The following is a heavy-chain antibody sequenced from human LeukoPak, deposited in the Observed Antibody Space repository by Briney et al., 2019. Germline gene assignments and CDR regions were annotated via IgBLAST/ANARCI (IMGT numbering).Heavy chain of an antibody. D-gene: IGHD3-10*01. V-gene: IGHV1-2*02. Sequence: ALVKVSCKASGYTFTSYYMHWVRQAPGQGLEWLGWINPNNGVTDFAQKLQGRVTLTRDTSIDTAYMELSSLRSEDTAVYYCSRGAHYGSGSNNWFDPWGQGTLVTVSS. J-gene: IGHJ5*02. CDR3: SRGAHYGSGSNNWFDP. CDR1: GYTFTSYY. CDR2: INPNNGVT.